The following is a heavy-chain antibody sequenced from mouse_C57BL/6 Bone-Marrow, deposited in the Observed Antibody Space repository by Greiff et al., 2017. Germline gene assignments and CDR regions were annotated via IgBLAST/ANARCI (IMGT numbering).Heavy chain of an antibody. D-gene: IGHD6-1*01. CDR2: ISSGSSTI. Sequence: VQLKESGGGLVKPGGSLTLSCAASGFTFSDYGMHWVRQAPEKGLEWVAYISSGSSTIYYADTVKGRFTISRDNAKNTLFLQMTSLRSEDTAMYYCARPLYFDVWGTGTTVTVSS. J-gene: IGHJ1*03. V-gene: IGHV5-17*01. CDR1: GFTFSDYG. CDR3: ARPLYFDV.